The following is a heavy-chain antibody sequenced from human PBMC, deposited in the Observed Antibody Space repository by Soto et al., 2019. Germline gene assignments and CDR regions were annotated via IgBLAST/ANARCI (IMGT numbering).Heavy chain of an antibody. Sequence: PGGSLRLSCAVSGFTFSNYWMSWIRQAPGKGLEWVANIKEDGSEKYYVDSVKGRFTISRDNAKNSLYLQMNSLRAEDSAVYYCARDTPPGYYWGQGIMVTVSS. CDR1: GFTFSNYW. J-gene: IGHJ4*02. CDR2: IKEDGSEK. D-gene: IGHD6-13*01. CDR3: ARDTPPGYY. V-gene: IGHV3-7*01.